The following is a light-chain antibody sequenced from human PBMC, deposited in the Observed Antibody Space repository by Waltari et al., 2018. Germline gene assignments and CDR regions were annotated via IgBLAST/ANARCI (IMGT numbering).Light chain of an antibody. Sequence: QSVLTQPPSASGTPGPRVSFSGSGSSSNIGTNDVLWYQQFPGTAPKLLIYRDDQRPSGVPDRFSASKGGTSAALVISAVRSEDEADYYCAAWDGSLSGRLFGGGTRLTVL. CDR3: AAWDGSLSGRL. V-gene: IGLV1-47*01. CDR1: SSNIGTND. CDR2: RDD. J-gene: IGLJ3*02.